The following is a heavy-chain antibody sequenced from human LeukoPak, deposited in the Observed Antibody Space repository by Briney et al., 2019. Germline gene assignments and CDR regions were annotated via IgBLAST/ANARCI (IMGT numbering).Heavy chain of an antibody. V-gene: IGHV3-23*01. CDR2: ISGSGATA. CDR3: AKDRAGYNVKGSDS. Sequence: PGGSLRLSCAASGFSFGGYAMAWVRQAPGKGLEWISSISGSGATANYADSVRGRSIISRDNSANRLDLQMNSLRVEDAAVYYCAKDRAGYNVKGSDSWGQGTLVTVSS. D-gene: IGHD5-24*01. CDR1: GFSFGGYA. J-gene: IGHJ4*02.